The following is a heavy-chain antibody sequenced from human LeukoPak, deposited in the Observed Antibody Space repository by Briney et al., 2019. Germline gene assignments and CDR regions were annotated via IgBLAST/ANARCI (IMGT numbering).Heavy chain of an antibody. Sequence: QPGGSLRLSCAASGFTFSSYAMSWVRKAPGKGLEWVSAVTSSGSNTYYADSVKGRFTISRDNSKNTLYLQMNSLRAEDTAVYYCAKSRVGYDYWGQGTLVTVSS. CDR3: AKSRVGYDY. V-gene: IGHV3-23*01. CDR1: GFTFSSYA. D-gene: IGHD5-12*01. CDR2: VTSSGSNT. J-gene: IGHJ4*02.